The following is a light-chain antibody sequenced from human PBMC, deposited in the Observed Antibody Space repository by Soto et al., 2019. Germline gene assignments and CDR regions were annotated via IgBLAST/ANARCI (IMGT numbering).Light chain of an antibody. CDR1: SSDLDY. V-gene: IGLV2-14*03. J-gene: IGLJ2*01. CDR2: DVN. CDR3: SSYIHPSVF. Sequence: QSALTQPASVSGSPGQSITVSCTGTSSDLDYVSWYQQHPGKAPKLLIFDVNTRPSGVPDRFSASKTDNAASLTISGLKPEDEAHYYCSSYIHPSVFFGGGTKVTVL.